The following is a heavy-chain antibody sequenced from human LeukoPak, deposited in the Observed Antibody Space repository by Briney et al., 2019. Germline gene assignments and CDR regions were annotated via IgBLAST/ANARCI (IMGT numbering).Heavy chain of an antibody. J-gene: IGHJ3*02. CDR1: GFTFSNNA. Sequence: PGGSLRLSCAASGFTFSNNAMSWVRQAPGKGLEWVSATSTSGGSAYYADSVKGRFTISRDNAKNSLYLQMNSLRAEDTAVYYCARDPYGGNAGLGAFDIWGQGTMVTVSS. V-gene: IGHV3-23*01. D-gene: IGHD4-23*01. CDR3: ARDPYGGNAGLGAFDI. CDR2: TSTSGGSA.